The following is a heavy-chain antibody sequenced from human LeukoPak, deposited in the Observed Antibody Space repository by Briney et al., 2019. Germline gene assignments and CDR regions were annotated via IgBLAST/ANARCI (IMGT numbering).Heavy chain of an antibody. CDR2: IYTSGST. D-gene: IGHD5-12*01. V-gene: IGHV4-61*09. Sequence: SETLSLTCTVSGGSISSGSNYWTWIRQPAGKGLEWIGHIYTSGSTNYNPSLKSRVTIAMDTSKNHFSLKLSSVTAADTAVYYCARRPGWLNSAWFDPWGQGTLVTVSS. CDR1: GGSISSGSNY. J-gene: IGHJ5*02. CDR3: ARRPGWLNSAWFDP.